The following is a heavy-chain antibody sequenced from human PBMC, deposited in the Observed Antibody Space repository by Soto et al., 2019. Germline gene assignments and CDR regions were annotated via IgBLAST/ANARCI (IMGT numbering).Heavy chain of an antibody. J-gene: IGHJ1*01. V-gene: IGHV3-72*01. CDR1: GVTFSDHY. CDR2: AGKKAGGYNP. Sequence: PGGTLRLSCAASGVTFSDHYMDWIRHAPGKGQEWVGRAGKKAGGYNPDYPAPVKGRFTVSRDDSDNSPYLQMNSPNTEDTAVYYCARGGGICSWDFWGQGTLVTVSS. D-gene: IGHD2-8*02. CDR3: ARGGGICSWDF.